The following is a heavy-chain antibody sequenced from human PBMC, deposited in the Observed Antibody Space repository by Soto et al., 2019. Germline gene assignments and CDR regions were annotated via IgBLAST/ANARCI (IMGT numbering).Heavy chain of an antibody. J-gene: IGHJ5*02. CDR3: ARDPGPSSSSGDWFDP. Sequence: LETLSLTCAVYGGFLSESYWTWIRQPPGKGLEWIGYIYYSGSTNYNPSLKSRVTISVDTSKNQFSLNLSSVTAADTAVYYCARDPGPSSSSGDWFDPWGQGTLVTVS. CDR1: GGFLSESY. V-gene: IGHV4-59*01. D-gene: IGHD6-6*01. CDR2: IYYSGST.